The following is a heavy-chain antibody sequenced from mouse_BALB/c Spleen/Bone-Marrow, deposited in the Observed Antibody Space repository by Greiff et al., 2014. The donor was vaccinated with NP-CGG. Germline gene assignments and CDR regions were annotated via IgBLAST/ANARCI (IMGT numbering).Heavy chain of an antibody. J-gene: IGHJ3*01. Sequence: EVQLQQSGTVLARPGASLRISFQSSGYTFTNYWINWIKQRPGQGLEWIGAIYPGDNDAKYTQKFKAKAKLTAVTSTSTADMELSSLTNEDSAVYYCARNWDWVFAYWGQGTLVTVSA. D-gene: IGHD4-1*01. V-gene: IGHV1-5*01. CDR2: IYPGDNDA. CDR1: GYTFTNYW. CDR3: ARNWDWVFAY.